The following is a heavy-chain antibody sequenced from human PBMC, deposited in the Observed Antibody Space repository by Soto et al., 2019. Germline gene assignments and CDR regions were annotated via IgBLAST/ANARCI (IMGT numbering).Heavy chain of an antibody. CDR3: AKEVDVGSTMIDY. Sequence: EVQLLQSGGGSVQPGGSLRLSCAASGFTFSWDPMSWVRQTPEKGLEWVSSISPSGAATYFADAVKGRFSISRDNSKSTLYLQMNNLRAEDTAVYYCAKEVDVGSTMIDYWGQGTLVTVSS. D-gene: IGHD3-22*01. J-gene: IGHJ4*02. CDR1: GFTFSWDP. CDR2: ISPSGAAT. V-gene: IGHV3-23*01.